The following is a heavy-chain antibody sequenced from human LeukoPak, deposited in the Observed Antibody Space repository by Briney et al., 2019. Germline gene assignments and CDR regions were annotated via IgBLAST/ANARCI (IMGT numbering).Heavy chain of an antibody. Sequence: GGSLRLSCAASGFTFTSYWMTWVRRAPGKGLEWVANIREDGSERYYVASVKGRFTVSRDNAKESLSLQVNSLRAEDTAVYYCARLNYDFWSGIWEGYYMDVWGKGTTVTVSS. V-gene: IGHV3-7*01. CDR2: IREDGSER. CDR1: GFTFTSYW. J-gene: IGHJ6*03. CDR3: ARLNYDFWSGIWEGYYMDV. D-gene: IGHD3-3*01.